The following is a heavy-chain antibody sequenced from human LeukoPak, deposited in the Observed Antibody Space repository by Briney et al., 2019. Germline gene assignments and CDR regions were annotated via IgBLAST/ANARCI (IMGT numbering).Heavy chain of an antibody. J-gene: IGHJ5*02. CDR1: GFTFSSYW. D-gene: IGHD2-2*01. CDR2: IKQDGSEK. V-gene: IGHV3-7*01. Sequence: GGSLRLSCAASGFTFSSYWMSWVRQAPGKGLEWVANIKQDGSEKYYVDSVKGRFTISRDNAKNSLYLQMNSLRAEDTAVYYCARDLRCSSTSCSYNWFDPWGQGTLVTVSS. CDR3: ARDLRCSSTSCSYNWFDP.